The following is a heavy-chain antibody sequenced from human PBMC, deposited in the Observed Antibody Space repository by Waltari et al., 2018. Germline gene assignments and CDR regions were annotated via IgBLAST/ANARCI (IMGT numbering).Heavy chain of an antibody. D-gene: IGHD5-12*01. CDR2: ISSSSSTI. CDR3: AGEDGYNWLDY. Sequence: EVQLVESGGGLVQPGGSLRLSCAASGFTFSSYSMNWVRQAPGKVLEWVSIISSSSSTIYYAYSMKGRIIIARNNENNSLLLQMNRLAAETAVVYCSAGEDGYNWLDYWGQGTLVTVSS. J-gene: IGHJ4*02. V-gene: IGHV3-48*01. CDR1: GFTFSSYS.